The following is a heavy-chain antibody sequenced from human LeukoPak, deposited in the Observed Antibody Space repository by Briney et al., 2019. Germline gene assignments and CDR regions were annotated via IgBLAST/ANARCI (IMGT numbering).Heavy chain of an antibody. Sequence: GGSLRLPCAASGFIFKNFGMYWVRQAPGKGLEWVASIRYDGSRTYYTDSVKGRFTISRDNSNNTLYLQMNSLRPEDTAVYFCAKDRSWGMNSAEYWGQGTLVTVSS. V-gene: IGHV3-30*02. CDR2: IRYDGSRT. CDR1: GFIFKNFG. D-gene: IGHD7-27*01. CDR3: AKDRSWGMNSAEY. J-gene: IGHJ4*02.